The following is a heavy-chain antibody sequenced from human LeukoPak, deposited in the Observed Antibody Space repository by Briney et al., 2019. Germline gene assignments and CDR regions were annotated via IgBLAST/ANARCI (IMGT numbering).Heavy chain of an antibody. Sequence: GASVKVSCKASGYTFTTYAMNWVRQAPGQGLEWMGWINPTTGNPTYAQGFTGRFVFSLDTAVSTAYLQISGLKNEATAVYYCARAYHPLRGLSLPDYWGQGTLVTVSS. CDR2: INPTTGNP. CDR1: GYTFTTYA. CDR3: ARAYHPLRGLSLPDY. D-gene: IGHD3-16*02. J-gene: IGHJ4*02. V-gene: IGHV7-4-1*02.